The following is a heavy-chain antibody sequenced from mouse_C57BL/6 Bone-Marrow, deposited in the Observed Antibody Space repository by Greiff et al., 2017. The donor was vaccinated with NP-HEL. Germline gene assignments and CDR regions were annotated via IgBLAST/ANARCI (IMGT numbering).Heavy chain of an antibody. D-gene: IGHD2-2*01. Sequence: AAPGIDFSRYWMSWARRAPGKGLEWIGEINPDSSTINYAPSPKDKFIISRDNAKNTLYLQMSKVRSEDTALYYCARRGLRRRDWYFDVWGTGTTVTVSS. CDR2: INPDSSTI. J-gene: IGHJ1*03. CDR3: ARRGLRRRDWYFDV. CDR1: GIDFSRYW. V-gene: IGHV4-1*01.